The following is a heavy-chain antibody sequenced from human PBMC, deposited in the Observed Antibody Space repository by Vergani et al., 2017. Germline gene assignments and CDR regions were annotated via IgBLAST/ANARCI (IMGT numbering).Heavy chain of an antibody. J-gene: IGHJ3*02. D-gene: IGHD6-6*01. V-gene: IGHV4-34*01. CDR2: INHSGST. Sequence: QVQLQQWGAGLLKPSETLSLTCAVYGGSFSGYYWNWIRQPPGKGLEWIGEINHSGSTNYNPSLKSRVTISVDTSKNQFSLKLSSVTAADTAVYYCARRGRSSSFFGGAFDIWGQGTMVTVSS. CDR1: GGSFSGYY. CDR3: ARRGRSSSFFGGAFDI.